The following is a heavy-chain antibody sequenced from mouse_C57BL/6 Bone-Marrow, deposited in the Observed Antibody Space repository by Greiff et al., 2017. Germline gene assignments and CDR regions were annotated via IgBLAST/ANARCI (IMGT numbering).Heavy chain of an antibody. CDR3: ARLRYDGSSPYYFDY. J-gene: IGHJ2*01. Sequence: QVQLQQSGAELVKPGASVKLSCTASGYTFTSYWMQWVKQRPGQGLEWIGEIDPSDSYTNYNQKFQGKATLTVDTSSSTAYMQLSSLTSEDSAVYYCARLRYDGSSPYYFDYWGQGTTLTVSS. D-gene: IGHD1-1*01. CDR1: GYTFTSYW. V-gene: IGHV1-50*01. CDR2: IDPSDSYT.